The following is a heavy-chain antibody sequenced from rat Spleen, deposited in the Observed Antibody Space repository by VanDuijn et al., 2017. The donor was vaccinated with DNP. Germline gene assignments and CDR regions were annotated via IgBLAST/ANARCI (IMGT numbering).Heavy chain of an antibody. CDR1: GFTFSDYY. CDR2: MSYEGGTT. D-gene: IGHD1-4*01. J-gene: IGHJ1*01. Sequence: EVQLVESGGGLVQPGRSLKLSCAASGFTFSDYYLAWVRQAPTKSLEWVAYMSYEGGTTYHGDSVKGRFTISRDNAKNTLYLQMNSLRSEDTATYYCARTTRVYWYFDFWGPGTMVTVSS. CDR3: ARTTRVYWYFDF. V-gene: IGHV5-22*01.